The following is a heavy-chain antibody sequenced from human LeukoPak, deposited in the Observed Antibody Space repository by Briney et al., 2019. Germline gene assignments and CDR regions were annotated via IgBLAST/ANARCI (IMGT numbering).Heavy chain of an antibody. CDR2: IYYSGST. CDR3: ARAGYGDYENWFDP. D-gene: IGHD4-17*01. Sequence: SETLSLTCTVSGGSISSYYWSWIRQPPGKGLEWIGYIYYSGSTNYNPSLKSRVTISVDTSKNQFSLKLSSVTAADTAVYYCARAGYGDYENWFDPWGQGTLVTVSS. J-gene: IGHJ5*02. CDR1: GGSISSYY. V-gene: IGHV4-59*08.